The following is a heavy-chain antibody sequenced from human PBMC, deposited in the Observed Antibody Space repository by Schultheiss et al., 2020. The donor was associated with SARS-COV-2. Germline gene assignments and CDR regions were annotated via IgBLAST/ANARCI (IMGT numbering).Heavy chain of an antibody. J-gene: IGHJ4*02. CDR1: GGSISSYY. Sequence: SETLSLTCTVSGGSISSYYWSWIRQPPGKGLEWIGEINHSGSTNYNPSLKSRVTISVDTSKNQFSLKLSSVTAADTAVYYCARGLRRGFDYWGQGTLVTVSS. D-gene: IGHD5-12*01. CDR3: ARGLRRGFDY. V-gene: IGHV4-34*01. CDR2: INHSGST.